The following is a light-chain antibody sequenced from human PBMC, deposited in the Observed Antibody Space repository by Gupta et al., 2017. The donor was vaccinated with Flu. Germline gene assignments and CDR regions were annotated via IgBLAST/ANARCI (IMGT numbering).Light chain of an antibody. CDR2: EGS. CDR3: YSYAGSSTPVV. J-gene: IGLJ2*01. CDR1: SSDVGRYNL. V-gene: IGLV2-23*01. Sequence: QPALTQPASVSGSPGQSITSSCTGTSSDVGRYNLVSWYQQHPGKAPKLMIYEGSKRPSGVSNRFSGSKSGNTASLTISGLQAEDEADYYCYSYAGSSTPVVFGGGTKLTVL.